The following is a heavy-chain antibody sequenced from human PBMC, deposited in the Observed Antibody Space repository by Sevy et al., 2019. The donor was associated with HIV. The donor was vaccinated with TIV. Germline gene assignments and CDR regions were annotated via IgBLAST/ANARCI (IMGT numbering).Heavy chain of an antibody. D-gene: IGHD3-22*01. CDR3: AKRGGTTMLVVVQEYYFDY. J-gene: IGHJ4*02. CDR1: GFTFSSYA. CDR2: ISGSGGST. V-gene: IGHV3-23*01. Sequence: GGSLRLSCAASGFTFSSYAMSWVRQAPGKGLEWVSAISGSGGSTYYADSVKGRFTISRDNSKNTLYLQMNSLRAEDTAVYYCAKRGGTTMLVVVQEYYFDYWGQGTLVTVSS.